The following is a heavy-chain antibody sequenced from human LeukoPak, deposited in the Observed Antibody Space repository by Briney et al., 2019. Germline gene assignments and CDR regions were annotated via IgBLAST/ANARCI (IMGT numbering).Heavy chain of an antibody. Sequence: PGGSLRLSCAASGFTFSSYGMSWVRQAPGKGPEWVSVIISGSGGNTYYADSVKGRFIISRDNPKNTVYLQMNSPRVEDTAVYYCAKGATGTTRVSYDYWGQGTLVTVSS. V-gene: IGHV3-23*01. CDR3: AKGATGTTRVSYDY. D-gene: IGHD1-1*01. J-gene: IGHJ4*02. CDR1: GFTFSSYG. CDR2: IISGSGGNT.